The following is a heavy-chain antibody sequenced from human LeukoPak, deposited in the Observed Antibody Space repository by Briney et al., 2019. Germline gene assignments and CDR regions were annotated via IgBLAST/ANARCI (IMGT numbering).Heavy chain of an antibody. CDR3: ARDGTYYYDSSGYPGAFDI. J-gene: IGHJ3*02. D-gene: IGHD3-22*01. CDR2: ISSNGVGT. V-gene: IGHV3-64D*06. CDR1: GFTFSSYA. Sequence: GGSLRLSCSASGFTFSSYAMHWVRQAPGKGLEYLSAISSNGVGTDYADSVKGRFTISRDNSKNTLYLQMSSLRAEDTAVYYCARDGTYYYDSSGYPGAFDIWGQGTMVTVSS.